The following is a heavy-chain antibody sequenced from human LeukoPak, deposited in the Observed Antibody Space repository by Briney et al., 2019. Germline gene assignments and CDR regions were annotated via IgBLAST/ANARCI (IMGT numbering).Heavy chain of an antibody. CDR1: GYTFTDYY. Sequence: ASVKVSCKASGYTFTDYYMHWVRQAPGQGLEWMGLINPNSGETNYAKKFQGRVTMTRDTSISTAYMELSRLRSDDTAVYYCARGAEYYYYMDVWGKGTTVTISS. J-gene: IGHJ6*03. CDR2: INPNSGET. V-gene: IGHV1-2*02. CDR3: ARGAEYYYYMDV.